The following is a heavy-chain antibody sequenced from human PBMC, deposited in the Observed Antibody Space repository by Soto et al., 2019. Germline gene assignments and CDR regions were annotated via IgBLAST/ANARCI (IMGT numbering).Heavy chain of an antibody. V-gene: IGHV1-2*02. CDR3: ARDPPYDSSGYGLDY. Sequence: QVQLVQSGAEVKKPGASVKVSCKASGYTFTGYYMHWVRQAPGQGLEWMGWINPNSGGTNYAQKFQGRVTMTRDTSISTAYMELSRLRSDDTAVYYCARDPPYDSSGYGLDYWGQGTLVTVSS. CDR2: INPNSGGT. CDR1: GYTFTGYY. D-gene: IGHD3-22*01. J-gene: IGHJ4*02.